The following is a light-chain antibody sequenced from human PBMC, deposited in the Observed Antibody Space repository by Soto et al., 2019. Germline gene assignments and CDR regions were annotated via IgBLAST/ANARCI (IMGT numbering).Light chain of an antibody. CDR2: AAS. CDR1: QSISNH. Sequence: DIQMPQSPSSLSASVGDRVTITCRASQSISNHLNWYQQKPGKAPKLLIYAASSLQSGVPSTFSGSGSGTDFALTISSPQPEDFATYFCQQSYTTLFTFGPGNNVDI. J-gene: IGKJ3*01. V-gene: IGKV1-39*01. CDR3: QQSYTTLFT.